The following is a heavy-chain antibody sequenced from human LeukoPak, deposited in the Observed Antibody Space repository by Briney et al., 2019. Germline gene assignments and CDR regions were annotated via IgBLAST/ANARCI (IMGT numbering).Heavy chain of an antibody. CDR2: IRYDGSNK. V-gene: IGHV3-30*02. J-gene: IGHJ4*02. Sequence: PGGSLRLSCAASGFTFSSYGMHWVRQAPGKGLEWVAFIRYDGSNKYYADSVKGRFTISRDNSKNTLYLQMNSLRAEDTAVYYCAKGGDYYDKALALDYWGQGTLVTVSS. D-gene: IGHD3-22*01. CDR3: AKGGDYYDKALALDY. CDR1: GFTFSSYG.